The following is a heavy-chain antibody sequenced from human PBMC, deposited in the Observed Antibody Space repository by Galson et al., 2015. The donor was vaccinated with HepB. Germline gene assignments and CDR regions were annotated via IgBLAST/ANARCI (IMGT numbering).Heavy chain of an antibody. CDR3: ARLHFYDSSGYYSLWYFDL. CDR1: GASVSDHS. D-gene: IGHD3-22*01. CDR2: VHKSGDT. V-gene: IGHV4-59*02. J-gene: IGHJ2*01. Sequence: SETLSLTCTVSGASVSDHSWSWIRQPPGKGLEWLGDVHKSGDTKFNPSLGSRLSTSVDMSKRQLSLRMRSVTAADTALYFCARLHFYDSSGYYSLWYFDLWGRGTLVTVSS.